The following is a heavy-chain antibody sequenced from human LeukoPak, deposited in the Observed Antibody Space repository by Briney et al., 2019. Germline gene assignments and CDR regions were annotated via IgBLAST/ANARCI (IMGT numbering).Heavy chain of an antibody. D-gene: IGHD3-16*01. CDR3: ARGGGLDV. V-gene: IGHV3-7*03. CDR2: INHNGNVN. J-gene: IGHJ6*02. CDR1: GFTFSSYW. Sequence: GGSLRLSCAASGFTFSSYWMNWARQAPGKGLEWVASINHNGNVNYYVDSVKGRFTISRDNAKNSLYLQMSNLRAEDTAVDFCARGGGLDVWGQGATVTVSS.